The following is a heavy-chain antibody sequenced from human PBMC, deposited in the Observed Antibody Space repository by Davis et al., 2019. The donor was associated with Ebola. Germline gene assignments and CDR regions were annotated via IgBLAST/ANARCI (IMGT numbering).Heavy chain of an antibody. CDR1: GYTFTSYD. D-gene: IGHD5-24*01. CDR3: ASHMGFRDGYNWGTFDY. V-gene: IGHV1-18*01. Sequence: ASVKVSCKASGYTFTSYDINWVRQAPGQGLEWMGWISAYNGNTNYAQKLQGRVTMTTDTSTSTAYMELRSLRSEDTAVYYCASHMGFRDGYNWGTFDYWGQGTLVTVSS. J-gene: IGHJ4*02. CDR2: ISAYNGNT.